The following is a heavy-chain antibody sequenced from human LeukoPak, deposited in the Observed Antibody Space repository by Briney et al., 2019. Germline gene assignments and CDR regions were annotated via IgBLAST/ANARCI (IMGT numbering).Heavy chain of an antibody. D-gene: IGHD3-10*01. CDR2: INHSGST. V-gene: IGHV4-34*01. CDR3: ARQGRSLVRGVIISRSAFDI. Sequence: SETLSLTCAVYGGSFSGYYWSWIRQPPGKGLEWIGEINHSGSTNYNPSLKSRVTISVDTSKNQFSLKLSSVTAADTAVYYCARQGRSLVRGVIISRSAFDIWGQGTMVTVSS. J-gene: IGHJ3*02. CDR1: GGSFSGYY.